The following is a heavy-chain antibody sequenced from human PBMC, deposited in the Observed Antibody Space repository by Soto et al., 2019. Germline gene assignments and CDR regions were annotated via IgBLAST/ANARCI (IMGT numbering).Heavy chain of an antibody. J-gene: IGHJ4*02. CDR1: GFTFNSYG. V-gene: IGHV3-74*03. D-gene: IGHD1-1*01. CDR3: ARDNNWSYDS. Sequence: GSLRIACAASGFTFNSYGIHLFRQSPGEGLVWVSYIKPDGSRTKDADSVKGRFTISRDNARNTLYLRMNSLRAEDTAVYYCARDNNWSYDSWGRGTLVTVSS. CDR2: IKPDGSRT.